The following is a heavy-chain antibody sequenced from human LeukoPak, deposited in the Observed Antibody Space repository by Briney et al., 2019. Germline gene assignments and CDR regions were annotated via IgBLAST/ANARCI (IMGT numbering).Heavy chain of an antibody. CDR2: IRSKAYGGTT. V-gene: IGHV3-49*03. J-gene: IGHJ4*02. Sequence: TGRSLRLSCTASGFTFGDYAMSWFRQAPGKGLGWVGFIRSKAYGGTTEYAASVKGRFTISRGDSKSIAYLQMNSLKTEDTAVYYCTRVGSGQVGGHFDYWGQGTLVTVSS. D-gene: IGHD2-15*01. CDR3: TRVGSGQVGGHFDY. CDR1: GFTFGDYA.